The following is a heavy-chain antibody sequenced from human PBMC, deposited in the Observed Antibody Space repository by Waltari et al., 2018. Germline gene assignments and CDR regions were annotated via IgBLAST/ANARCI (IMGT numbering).Heavy chain of an antibody. CDR3: ARGITGGDSSLDY. D-gene: IGHD7-27*01. Sequence: QVQLVQSGAEVKKPGASVKVSCKASGYTFTGYYLHWVRQAPGQGLEWMGRINPNSDRTNEEQEFQGRVTMTRDTSISTAYMELGRLGSDDTAVYYCARGITGGDSSLDYWGQGTLVTVSS. CDR1: GYTFTGYY. J-gene: IGHJ4*02. V-gene: IGHV1-2*02. CDR2: INPNSDRT.